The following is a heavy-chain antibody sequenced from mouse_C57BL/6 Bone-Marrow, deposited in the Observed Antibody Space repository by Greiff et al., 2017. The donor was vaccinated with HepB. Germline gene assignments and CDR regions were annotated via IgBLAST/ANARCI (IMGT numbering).Heavy chain of an antibody. V-gene: IGHV1-75*01. D-gene: IGHD2-5*01. CDR3: ARGDYSNVYYYAMDY. CDR1: GYTFTDYY. Sequence: VQLQESGPELVKPGASVKISCKASGYTFTDYYINWVKQRPGQGLEWIGWIFPGSGSTYYNEKFKGKATLTVDKSSSTAYMLLSSLTSEDSAVYFCARGDYSNVYYYAMDYWGQGTSVTVSS. J-gene: IGHJ4*01. CDR2: IFPGSGST.